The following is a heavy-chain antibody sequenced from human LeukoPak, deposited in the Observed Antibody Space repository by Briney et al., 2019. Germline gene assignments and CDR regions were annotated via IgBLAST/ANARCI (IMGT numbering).Heavy chain of an antibody. V-gene: IGHV1-46*01. D-gene: IGHD1-1*01. CDR3: ARDAPIVKTGTYYFDY. J-gene: IGHJ4*02. CDR2: INPSGGST. Sequence: GASVKVSCKASGYTFTSYYMHWVRQAPGQGLEWMGIINPSGGSTSYAQKFQGRVTMTRDISTSTVYMELSSLRSEDTAVYYCARDAPIVKTGTYYFDYWGQGTLVTVSS. CDR1: GYTFTSYY.